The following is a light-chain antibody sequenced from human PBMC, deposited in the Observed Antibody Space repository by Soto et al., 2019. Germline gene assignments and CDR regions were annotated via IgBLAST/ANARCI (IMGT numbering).Light chain of an antibody. CDR3: QQLRMYPST. CDR2: KAS. Sequence: DIQMTQSPSTLSGSVGDRVTITCRASQTISSWLAWYRQKPGKAPKLLIYKASTLKSGVPSRFSGSGSGTEFTLTISSLQPDDFATYYCQQLRMYPSTFGGGTKLDIK. J-gene: IGKJ4*01. V-gene: IGKV1-5*03. CDR1: QTISSW.